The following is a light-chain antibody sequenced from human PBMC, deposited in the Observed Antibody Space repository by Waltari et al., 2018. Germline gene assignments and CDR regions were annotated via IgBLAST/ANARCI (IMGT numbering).Light chain of an antibody. CDR3: QQYNNWPLYT. J-gene: IGKJ2*01. CDR2: GAS. Sequence: ETVMTQSPATQSVSPGGRATLSCRASQSLDTNLACYQQKPGQAPRLLIYGASSRATGVPARFSGSGSGTDFTLTISSLQSEDFVVYYCQQYNNWPLYTFGQGTKLEI. CDR1: QSLDTN. V-gene: IGKV3-15*01.